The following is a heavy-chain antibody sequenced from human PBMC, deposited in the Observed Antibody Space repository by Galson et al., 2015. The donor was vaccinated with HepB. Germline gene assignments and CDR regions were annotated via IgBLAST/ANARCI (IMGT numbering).Heavy chain of an antibody. D-gene: IGHD1-26*01. J-gene: IGHJ4*02. CDR3: ANRPSPRIVGGVYHFDY. Sequence: SLRLSCAASGFIFSGYSMNWVRQAPGEGLVWVSIISGAVTGGVTYYADSVKGRFITSRDNFRNILYLHMSSLRAEDTAVYYGANRPSPRIVGGVYHFDYWGQGTQVTVSS. CDR1: GFIFSGYS. CDR2: ISGAVTGGVT. V-gene: IGHV3-23*01.